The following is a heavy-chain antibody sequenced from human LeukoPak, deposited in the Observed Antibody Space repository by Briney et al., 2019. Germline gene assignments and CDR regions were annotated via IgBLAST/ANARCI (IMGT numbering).Heavy chain of an antibody. Sequence: PSETLSLTCSVSGVXISTYYCIWIRQPPAKGLEWVGFFSYSGSTKYNPSLKSRVTMSVDTSKNQFSLKLSSVTAADTAVYYCARMYSVTSYYFDYWGQGTLVTVSS. CDR2: FSYSGST. D-gene: IGHD1-26*01. CDR1: GVXISTYY. CDR3: ARMYSVTSYYFDY. J-gene: IGHJ4*02. V-gene: IGHV4-59*01.